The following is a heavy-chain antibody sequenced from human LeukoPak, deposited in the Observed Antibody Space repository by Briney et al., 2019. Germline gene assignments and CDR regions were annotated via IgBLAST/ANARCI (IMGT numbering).Heavy chain of an antibody. D-gene: IGHD3-22*01. J-gene: IGHJ4*02. CDR1: GGTFSSYA. CDR2: IIPIFGTA. V-gene: IGHV1-69*13. CDR3: AREGAYYYDSSGYYYRFDY. Sequence: SVKVSCKASGGTFSSYAISWVRQAPGQGLKWMGGIIPIFGTANYAQKFQGRVTITADESTSTAYMELSSLRSEDTAVYYCAREGAYYYDSSGYYYRFDYWGQGTLVTVSS.